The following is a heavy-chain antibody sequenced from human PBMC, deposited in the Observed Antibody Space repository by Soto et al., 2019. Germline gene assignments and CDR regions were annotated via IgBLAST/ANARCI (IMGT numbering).Heavy chain of an antibody. CDR3: ARDFYYDSSGYFGLDY. CDR1: GFTFDDYG. CDR2: INWNGGST. Sequence: AGGSLRLSCAASGFTFDDYGMSWVRQAPGKGLEWVSGINWNGGSTGYADSVKGRFTISRDNAKNSLYLQMNSLRAEDTALYYCARDFYYDSSGYFGLDYWGQGTLVTVSS. V-gene: IGHV3-20*04. J-gene: IGHJ4*02. D-gene: IGHD3-22*01.